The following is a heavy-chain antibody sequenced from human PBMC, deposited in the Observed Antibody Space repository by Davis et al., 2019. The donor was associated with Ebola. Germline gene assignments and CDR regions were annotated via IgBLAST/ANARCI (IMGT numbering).Heavy chain of an antibody. CDR3: ARHRIVGSTYYFDL. Sequence: KVSCKGSGYTFTTYWIAWVRQMPGKGLESMGIIYPGDSDTRYSPSFQGQVTISADKSFSTAYLQWSSLKASDTAIYYCARHRIVGSTYYFDLWGQGTLVTVSS. D-gene: IGHD1-26*01. V-gene: IGHV5-51*01. J-gene: IGHJ4*02. CDR2: IYPGDSDT. CDR1: GYTFTTYW.